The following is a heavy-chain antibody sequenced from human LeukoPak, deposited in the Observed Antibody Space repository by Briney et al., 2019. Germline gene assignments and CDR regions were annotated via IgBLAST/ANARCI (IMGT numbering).Heavy chain of an antibody. J-gene: IGHJ6*02. V-gene: IGHV4-34*01. CDR1: GGSFSGYY. CDR2: INHSGST. CDR3: ARRVHSSGWYGFSYGMDV. D-gene: IGHD6-19*01. Sequence: SETLSLTCAVYGGSFSGYYWSWIRQPPGKGLERIGEINHSGSTNYNPSLKSRVTISVDTSKNQFSLKLSSVTAADTAVYYCARRVHSSGWYGFSYGMDVWGQGTTVTVSS.